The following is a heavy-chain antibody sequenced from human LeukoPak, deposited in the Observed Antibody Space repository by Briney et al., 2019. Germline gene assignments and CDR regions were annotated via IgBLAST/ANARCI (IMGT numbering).Heavy chain of an antibody. J-gene: IGHJ4*02. CDR1: GFTFSSYA. V-gene: IGHV3-23*01. D-gene: IGHD2-15*01. CDR3: AREFNSFRPDCSGGNCLFLN. CDR2: VSGSGGST. Sequence: QTGGSLILSCAASGFTFSSYAMNWARQAPGKELERVSAVSGSGGSTYYADSVKGRFTISRDNSKYTLYLQMNSLRAEDTAIYYCAREFNSFRPDCSGGNCLFLNWGQGTLVTVSS.